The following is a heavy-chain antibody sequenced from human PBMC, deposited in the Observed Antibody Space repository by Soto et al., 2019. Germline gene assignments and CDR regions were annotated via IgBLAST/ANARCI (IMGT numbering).Heavy chain of an antibody. J-gene: IGHJ5*02. V-gene: IGHV4-39*01. CDR3: ARLHMKWLVPVEFWFDP. CDR2: IYYSGST. CDR1: GGSISSSSYY. Sequence: SETLSLTCTVSGGSISSSSYYWGWIRQPPGKGLVWIGSIYYSGSTYYNPSLKSRVTISVDTSKNQFSLKLSSVTAADTAVYYCARLHMKWLVPVEFWFDPWGQGTLVTVSS. D-gene: IGHD6-19*01.